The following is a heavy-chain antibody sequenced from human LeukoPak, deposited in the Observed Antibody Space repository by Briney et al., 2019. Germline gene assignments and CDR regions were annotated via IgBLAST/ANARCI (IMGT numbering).Heavy chain of an antibody. D-gene: IGHD3-9*01. CDR2: ISGSGGST. J-gene: IGHJ3*02. V-gene: IGHV3-23*01. Sequence: GGSLRLSCAVSGFTFSSYSMNWVRQAPGKGLEWVSAISGSGGSTYYADSVKGRFTISRDNSKNTLYLQMNSLRAEDTAIYYCASLSGFADAFDIWGQGTMVTVSS. CDR3: ASLSGFADAFDI. CDR1: GFTFSSYS.